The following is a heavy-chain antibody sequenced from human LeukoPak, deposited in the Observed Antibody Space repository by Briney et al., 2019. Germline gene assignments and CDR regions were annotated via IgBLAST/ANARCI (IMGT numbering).Heavy chain of an antibody. CDR2: ISYDGSNK. CDR1: GFTFSSYA. V-gene: IGHV3-30-3*01. Sequence: GGSLRLSCAASGFTFSSYAMHWVRQAPGKGLEWVAVISYDGSNKYYADSVKGRFTISRDNSKNTLYLQMNSLRAEDTAVYYCARDTGSGWYGHYFDYWGQGTLVTVSS. CDR3: ARDTGSGWYGHYFDY. D-gene: IGHD6-19*01. J-gene: IGHJ4*02.